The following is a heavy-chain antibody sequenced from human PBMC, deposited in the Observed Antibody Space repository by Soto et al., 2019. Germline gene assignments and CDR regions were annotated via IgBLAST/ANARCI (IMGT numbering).Heavy chain of an antibody. CDR2: IWYDGSNI. D-gene: IGHD6-6*01. Sequence: QVQLVESGGGVVQPGRSLRLSCAASGFTFSSYGMHWVRQAPGKGLEWVAVIWYDGSNIYYADSVKGRFTISRDNSKNTLYVPMNSLRAEDTAVYYCARGEYSGSSGLDYWGQGTLVTVSS. J-gene: IGHJ4*02. V-gene: IGHV3-33*01. CDR3: ARGEYSGSSGLDY. CDR1: GFTFSSYG.